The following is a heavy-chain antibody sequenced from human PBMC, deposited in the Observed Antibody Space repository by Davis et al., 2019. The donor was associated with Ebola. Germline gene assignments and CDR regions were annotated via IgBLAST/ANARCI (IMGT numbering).Heavy chain of an antibody. D-gene: IGHD3-22*01. J-gene: IGHJ4*02. CDR3: AKDYYDSSGYIPGAY. V-gene: IGHV3-30*18. CDR2: ISYDGSNK. CDR1: GFTFSSYG. Sequence: PGGSLRLSCAASGFTFSSYGMHWVRQAPGKGLEWVAVISYDGSNKYYADSVKGRFTISRDNSKNTLYLQMNSLRAEDTAVYYCAKDYYDSSGYIPGAYWGQGTLVTVSS.